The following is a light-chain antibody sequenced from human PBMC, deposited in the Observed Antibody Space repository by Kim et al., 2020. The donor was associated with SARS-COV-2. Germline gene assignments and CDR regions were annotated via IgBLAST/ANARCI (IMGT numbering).Light chain of an antibody. CDR2: GKN. Sequence: SSELTQDPAVSVALGQTVRITCRGDSLRSYYATWYQQKPGQAPIVVIYGKNNRPSGIPDRFSGSSSGNTASLTITGTQAGDEADYYCNSRDSNDNVLFGGGTQLTVL. V-gene: IGLV3-19*01. CDR1: SLRSYY. J-gene: IGLJ2*01. CDR3: NSRDSNDNVL.